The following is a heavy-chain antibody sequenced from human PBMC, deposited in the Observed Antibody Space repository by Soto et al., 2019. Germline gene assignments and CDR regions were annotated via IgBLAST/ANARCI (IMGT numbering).Heavy chain of an antibody. J-gene: IGHJ4*01. V-gene: IGHV3-21*01. D-gene: IGHD3-22*01. CDR2: ISSSSSYI. CDR3: ARDTLYYYDSSGYYRY. Sequence: PGGSLRLSCAASGFTFSSYSMNWVRQAPGKGLEWVSSISSSSSYIYYADSVKGRFTISRDNAKNSLYLQMNSLRAEDTAVYYCARDTLYYYDSSGYYRYWGHGTLVTVSS. CDR1: GFTFSSYS.